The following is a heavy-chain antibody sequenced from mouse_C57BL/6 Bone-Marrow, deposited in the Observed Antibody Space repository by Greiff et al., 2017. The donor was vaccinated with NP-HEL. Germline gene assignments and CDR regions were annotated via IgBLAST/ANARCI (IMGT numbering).Heavy chain of an antibody. J-gene: IGHJ3*01. Sequence: VQLQQSGAELARPGASVKLSCKASGYIFTSYGISWVKQRTGQGLEWIGEIYPRSGNTYYNEKFKGKATLTADKSSSTAYMELRSLTSEDSAVYFCARNYYGSRFAYWGQGTLVTVSA. CDR3: ARNYYGSRFAY. D-gene: IGHD1-1*01. CDR1: GYIFTSYG. V-gene: IGHV1-81*01. CDR2: IYPRSGNT.